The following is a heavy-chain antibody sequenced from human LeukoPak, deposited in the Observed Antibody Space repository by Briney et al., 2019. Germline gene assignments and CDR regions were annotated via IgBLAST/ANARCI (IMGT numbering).Heavy chain of an antibody. CDR3: ARLYGDYFDY. CDR2: INSDGSST. V-gene: IGHV3-74*01. Sequence: SGGSLRLSCVVSGFTFSNYAMSWVRQAPGKGLVWVSRINSDGSSTSYADSVKGRFTISRDNAKNTLYLQMNSLRAEDTAVYYCARLYGDYFDYWGQGTLVTVSS. J-gene: IGHJ4*02. D-gene: IGHD4-17*01. CDR1: GFTFSNYA.